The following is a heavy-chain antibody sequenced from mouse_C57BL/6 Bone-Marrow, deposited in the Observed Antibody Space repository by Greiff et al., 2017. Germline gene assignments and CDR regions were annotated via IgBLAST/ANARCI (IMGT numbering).Heavy chain of an antibody. CDR2: ISGGGGNT. CDR1: GFTFSSYT. J-gene: IGHJ1*03. V-gene: IGHV5-9*01. CDR3: SRQVTTVLATKYFDV. D-gene: IGHD1-1*01. Sequence: DVQLQESGGGLVKPGGSLKLSCAASGFTFSSYTMSWVRQTPEKRLQWVAAISGGGGNTYYPDSVKGRFTISRDNDKNILYLQMSSLRSEDTALYYCSRQVTTVLATKYFDVGGTGTTVTVSS.